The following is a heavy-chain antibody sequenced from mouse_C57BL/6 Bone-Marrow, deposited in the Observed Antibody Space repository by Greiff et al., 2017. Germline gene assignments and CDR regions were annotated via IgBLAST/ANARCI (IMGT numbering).Heavy chain of an antibody. Sequence: QVQLQQPGAELVKPGASVKLSCKASGYTFTSYWMQWVKQRPGQGLEWIGEIDPSDSYPNYNQKFKGKATLTVDTSSSTAYMQLSSLTSEDSAVYYCAGSNYEGDYWRQGTTLTVSS. V-gene: IGHV1-50*01. CDR2: IDPSDSYP. D-gene: IGHD2-5*01. J-gene: IGHJ2*01. CDR1: GYTFTSYW. CDR3: AGSNYEGDY.